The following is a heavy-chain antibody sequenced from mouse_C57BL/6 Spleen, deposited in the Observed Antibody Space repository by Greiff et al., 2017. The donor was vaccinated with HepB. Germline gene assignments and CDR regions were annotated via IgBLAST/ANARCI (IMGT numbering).Heavy chain of an antibody. CDR1: GYTFTSYW. D-gene: IGHD4-1*01. Sequence: VQLQQPGAELVKPGASVKMSCKASGYTFTSYWITWVKQRPGQGLEWIGDIYPGSGSTNYNEKFKSKATLTVDTSSSTAYMQRSSLTSEDSAVYYWARNWDGYAMDYWGQGTSVTVSS. CDR3: ARNWDGYAMDY. CDR2: IYPGSGST. J-gene: IGHJ4*01. V-gene: IGHV1-55*01.